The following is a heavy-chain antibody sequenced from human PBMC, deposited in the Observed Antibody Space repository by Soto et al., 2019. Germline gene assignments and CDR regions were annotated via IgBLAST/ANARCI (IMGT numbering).Heavy chain of an antibody. CDR1: GFTFSSYG. CDR2: IWYDGSNK. J-gene: IGHJ6*02. Sequence: QVQLVESGGGVVQPGRSLRLSCAASGFTFSSYGMHWVRQAPGKGLEWVAVIWYDGSNKYYADSVKGRFTISRDNSKNTLDLQRNSLRAEDTAVYYCASASLAAAARYGMDVWGQGTTVTVSS. D-gene: IGHD6-13*01. V-gene: IGHV3-33*01. CDR3: ASASLAAAARYGMDV.